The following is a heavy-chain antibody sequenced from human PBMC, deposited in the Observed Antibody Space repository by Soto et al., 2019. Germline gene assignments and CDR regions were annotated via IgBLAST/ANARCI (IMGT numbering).Heavy chain of an antibody. D-gene: IGHD3-22*01. J-gene: IGHJ4*02. V-gene: IGHV4-61*01. CDR1: GGSVSSGSYY. CDR2: IYYSGST. CDR3: ARETMMTALDY. Sequence: QVQLQESGPGLVKPSETLSLTCTVSGGSVSSGSYYWSWIRQPPGKGLEWIGYIYYSGSTNYNPSPKSRVTISVDTSKNQFSLKLSSVTAADTAVYYCARETMMTALDYWGQGTLVTVSS.